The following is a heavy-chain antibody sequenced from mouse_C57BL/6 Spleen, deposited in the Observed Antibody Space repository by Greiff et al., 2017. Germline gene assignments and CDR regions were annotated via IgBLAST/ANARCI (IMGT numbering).Heavy chain of an antibody. CDR2: IYPGDGDT. CDR1: GYAFSSSW. V-gene: IGHV1-82*01. D-gene: IGHD4-1*01. CDR3: ASNWDAGGY. Sequence: VKLMESGPELVKPGASVKISCKASGYAFSSSWMNWVKQRPGKGLEWIGRIYPGDGDTNYNGKFKGKATLTADKSSSTAYLQLSSLTSEDSAVYFCASNWDAGGYWGQGTTLTVSS. J-gene: IGHJ2*01.